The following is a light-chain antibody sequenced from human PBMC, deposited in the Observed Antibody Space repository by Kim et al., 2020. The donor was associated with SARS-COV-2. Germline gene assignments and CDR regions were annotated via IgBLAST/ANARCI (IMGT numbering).Light chain of an antibody. CDR1: VLAKKY. CDR3: YSAADNNLV. J-gene: IGLJ2*01. Sequence: SVSPGQTARITCSGDVLAKKYARWFQQKPGQAHVLVIYKDSERPSGIPERFSGSSSGTTVTLTISGAQVEDEADYYCYSAADNNLVFGGGTQLTVL. V-gene: IGLV3-27*01. CDR2: KDS.